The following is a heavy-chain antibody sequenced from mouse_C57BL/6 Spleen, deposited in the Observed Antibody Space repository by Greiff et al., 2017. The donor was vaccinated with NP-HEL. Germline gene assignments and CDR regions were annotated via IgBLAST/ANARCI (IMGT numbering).Heavy chain of an antibody. CDR3: ARDGPYYSNYVYAY. D-gene: IGHD2-5*01. CDR1: GYSITSGYY. CDR2: ISYDGSN. J-gene: IGHJ3*01. V-gene: IGHV3-6*01. Sequence: EVKVEESGPGLVKPSQSLSLPCSVTGYSITSGYYWNWIRQFPGNKLEWMGYISYDGSNNYNPSLKNRISITRDTSKNQFFLKLNSVTTEDTATYYCARDGPYYSNYVYAYWGQGTLVTVSA.